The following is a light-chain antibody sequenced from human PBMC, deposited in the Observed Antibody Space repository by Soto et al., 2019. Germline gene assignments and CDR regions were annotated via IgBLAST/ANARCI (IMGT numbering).Light chain of an antibody. CDR2: DVS. J-gene: IGLJ2*01. V-gene: IGLV2-14*03. CDR1: SSDVGSYNF. Sequence: QSALTQPASVSGSPGQSITISCTGTSSDVGSYNFVSWYQQRPGKAPKIMIYDVSNRPSGVSDRFSGSKSGNTASLTISGLQAADEADYYCATWDGSLPGEVFGGGTKLTVL. CDR3: ATWDGSLPGEV.